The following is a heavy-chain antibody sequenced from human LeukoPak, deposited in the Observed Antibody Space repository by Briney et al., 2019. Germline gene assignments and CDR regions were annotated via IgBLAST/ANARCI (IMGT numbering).Heavy chain of an antibody. D-gene: IGHD3-22*01. CDR3: AKATLIVVDRDWFDY. CDR1: GFTFSSFP. J-gene: IGHJ4*02. CDR2: ISGSGGDT. V-gene: IGHV3-23*01. Sequence: PGGSLRLSCAASGFTFSSFPMTWVRQAPGKGLEGVSSISGSGGDTYYTDSVKGRFTISRDNSKNTVYLQMNSLRAEDTAVYYCAKATLIVVDRDWFDYWSQGTLVTVSS.